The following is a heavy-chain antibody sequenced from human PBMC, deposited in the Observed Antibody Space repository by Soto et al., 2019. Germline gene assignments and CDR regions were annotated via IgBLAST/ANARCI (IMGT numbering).Heavy chain of an antibody. CDR3: ATDLTAAAGY. D-gene: IGHD6-13*01. Sequence: ASVKVSCKVSGYTLTELSMHWVRQAPGKGLEWMGGFDPEDGETIYAQKFQGRVTMTEDTSTDTAYMELSSLSSEDAAVYYCATDLTAAAGYWGQGTLVTVSS. CDR2: FDPEDGET. CDR1: GYTLTELS. J-gene: IGHJ4*02. V-gene: IGHV1-24*01.